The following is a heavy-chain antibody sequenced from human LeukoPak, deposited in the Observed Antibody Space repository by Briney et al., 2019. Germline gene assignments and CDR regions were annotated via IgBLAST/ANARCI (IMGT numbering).Heavy chain of an antibody. CDR1: GFTFSSYS. CDR2: IKQDGSEK. CDR3: ASGLELDY. Sequence: GGSLRLSCAASGFTFSSYSMRWVRQAPGKGLEWVANIKQDGSEKNYVDSVKGRFTISRDNAKNSLYRQMNSLRAEDTAVYYCASGLELDYWGQGTLVTVSS. J-gene: IGHJ4*02. V-gene: IGHV3-7*03.